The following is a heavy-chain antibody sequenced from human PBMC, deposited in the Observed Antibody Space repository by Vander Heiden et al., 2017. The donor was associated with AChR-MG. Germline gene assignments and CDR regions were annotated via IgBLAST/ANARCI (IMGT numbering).Heavy chain of an antibody. J-gene: IGHJ3*02. V-gene: IGHV3-33*01. D-gene: IGHD6-13*01. Sequence: QVQLVESGGGVVQPGRSLRLSCAASGFTFSSYGMHWVRQAPGKGLEWGAVIWYDGSNKYYADSVKGRVTISRDNSKNTLYLQMNSLRAEDTAVYYCARDRVETAAGTGDAFDIWGQGTMVTVSS. CDR3: ARDRVETAAGTGDAFDI. CDR1: GFTFSSYG. CDR2: IWYDGSNK.